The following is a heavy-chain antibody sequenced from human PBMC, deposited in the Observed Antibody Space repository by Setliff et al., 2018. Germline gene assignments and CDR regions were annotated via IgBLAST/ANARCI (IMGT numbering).Heavy chain of an antibody. CDR1: GGSISSSSNFY. CDR3: ARVVPLGGTDR. V-gene: IGHV4-39*07. Sequence: LSLTCIVSGGSISSSSNFYWGWFRQPPGKGLEWIGNVYYTGNTYYNPSLKSRVTISVDTSKSQFSLNLSSVTAADTAMYYCARVVPLGGTDRWGQGTLVTVSS. CDR2: VYYTGNT. J-gene: IGHJ5*02. D-gene: IGHD1-1*01.